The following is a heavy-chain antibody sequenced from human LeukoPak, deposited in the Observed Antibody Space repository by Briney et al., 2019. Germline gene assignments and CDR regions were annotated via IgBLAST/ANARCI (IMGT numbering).Heavy chain of an antibody. J-gene: IGHJ6*03. CDR1: GFTFDDYA. D-gene: IGHD2/OR15-2a*01. V-gene: IGHV3-9*01. CDR2: ISWNNGNI. Sequence: GGSLRLSCAGSGFTFDDYAMHWVRQTPGKGLEWVSGISWNNGNIAYAAFVGGRFTISRDNAKNSLSLQMNSLSDEDTAVYYCAKDAYGGATFFYYMDVWGKGTTVTVSS. CDR3: AKDAYGGATFFYYMDV.